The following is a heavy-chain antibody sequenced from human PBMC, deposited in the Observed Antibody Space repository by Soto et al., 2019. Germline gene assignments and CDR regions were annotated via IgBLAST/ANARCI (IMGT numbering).Heavy chain of an antibody. D-gene: IGHD3-16*01. CDR1: GGSISNYY. J-gene: IGHJ5*02. CDR3: ASGGNWFDP. Sequence: LSLTCNVSGGSISNYYWTWVRQSPEKGLEWIGYMYYNGNINYNPSLKSRVTISIDTSKNQFSLTLKSVTAADAAVYYCASGGNWFDPWGQGVLVTVSS. CDR2: MYYNGNI. V-gene: IGHV4-59*01.